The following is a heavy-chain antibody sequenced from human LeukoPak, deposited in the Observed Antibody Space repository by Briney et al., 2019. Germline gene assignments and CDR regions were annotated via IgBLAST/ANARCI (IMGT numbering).Heavy chain of an antibody. Sequence: SETLSLTCTVSGYSISSGYYWGWIRQPPGKGLEWIGEINHSGSTNYNPSLKSRVTISVDTSKNQFSLKLSSVTSADTAVYYCARAKRDSSGSNYYYYMDVWGKGTTVTVSS. D-gene: IGHD3-22*01. V-gene: IGHV4-38-2*02. CDR3: ARAKRDSSGSNYYYYMDV. CDR2: INHSGST. CDR1: GYSISSGYY. J-gene: IGHJ6*03.